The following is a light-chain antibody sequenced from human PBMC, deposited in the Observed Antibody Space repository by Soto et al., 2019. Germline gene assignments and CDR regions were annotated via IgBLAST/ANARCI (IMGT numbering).Light chain of an antibody. V-gene: IGLV2-14*01. CDR2: DVT. Sequence: QSVLTQPASVSGSPGQSITISCTGTSSDVGGYNYVSWYQQHPGKAPKLMIYDVTNRPSGVSNRSSGSKSGNTASLTISGLQAEDEADYYCSSYTSSSTPLVFGGGTKVTVL. J-gene: IGLJ3*02. CDR1: SSDVGGYNY. CDR3: SSYTSSSTPLV.